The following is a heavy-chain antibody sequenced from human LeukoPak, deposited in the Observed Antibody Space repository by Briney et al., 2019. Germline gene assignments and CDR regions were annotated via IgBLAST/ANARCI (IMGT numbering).Heavy chain of an antibody. CDR1: GYTFTSYD. D-gene: IGHD2-2*02. CDR3: ARGDYCSSTSCYTDYGMDV. V-gene: IGHV1-8*01. Sequence: ASVNVSGKASGYTFTSYDINWVRQAAGQGREGMGWMNPNRGNTGYAQKFQGRVTMTRNTAISTAYMELSSLRSEDTVVYYCARGDYCSSTSCYTDYGMDVWGQGTTVTVSS. J-gene: IGHJ6*02. CDR2: MNPNRGNT.